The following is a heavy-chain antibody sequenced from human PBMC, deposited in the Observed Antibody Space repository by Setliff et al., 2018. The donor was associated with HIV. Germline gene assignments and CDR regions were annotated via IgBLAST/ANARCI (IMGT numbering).Heavy chain of an antibody. CDR3: ARGQREPALVAAIGWYMDV. D-gene: IGHD2-15*01. Sequence: SETLSLTCTVSGGSISSYYWSWIRQPPGKGLEWIGSIYPGSTKCNPSLRSRLTISLDSPTNQFSVTLSSVTAADTAMYYCARGQREPALVAAIGWYMDVWGKGTTVTVSS. CDR1: GGSISSYY. CDR2: IYPGST. V-gene: IGHV4-4*08. J-gene: IGHJ6*03.